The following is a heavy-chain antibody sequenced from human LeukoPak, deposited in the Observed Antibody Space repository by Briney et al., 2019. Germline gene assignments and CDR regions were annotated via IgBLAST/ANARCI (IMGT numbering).Heavy chain of an antibody. CDR2: IIPIFGTA. CDR1: GYTFTSYY. CDR3: ARAKDSQGAFDI. Sequence: SVKVSCKASGYTFTSYYMHWVRQAPGQGLEWMGGIIPIFGTANYAQKFQGRVTITTDESTSTAYMELSSLRSEDTAVYYCARAKDSQGAFDIWGQGTMVTVSS. J-gene: IGHJ3*02. V-gene: IGHV1-69*05. D-gene: IGHD2-15*01.